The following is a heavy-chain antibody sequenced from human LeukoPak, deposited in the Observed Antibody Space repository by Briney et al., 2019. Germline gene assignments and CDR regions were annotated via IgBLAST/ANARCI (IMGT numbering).Heavy chain of an antibody. Sequence: SETLSLTCAVSGASISGSGYYWGWIRQPPGMELQWIGNIYHTGSTYYNASLQSRVTISIDTSKNQFSLRLTSVTAADTAMYYCAKSDGYGLIDYWGQGTLVTVSS. CDR1: GASISGSGYY. CDR2: IYHTGST. V-gene: IGHV4-39*01. J-gene: IGHJ4*02. CDR3: AKSDGYGLIDY. D-gene: IGHD2-21*02.